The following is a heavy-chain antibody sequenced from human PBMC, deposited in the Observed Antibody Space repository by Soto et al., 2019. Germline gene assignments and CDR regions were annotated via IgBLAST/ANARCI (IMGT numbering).Heavy chain of an antibody. CDR2: ISPYGYT. J-gene: IGHJ3*02. CDR1: GYSFTSYG. D-gene: IGHD6-6*01. CDR3: ATGAVSIGARKDQDALHI. Sequence: ASVKVSCKASGYSFTSYGINWVRQAPGQGLEWMGWISPYGYTNYAQRLQGRFTMTTDRSTTTAYLELGRLRSDDTAVYYCATGAVSIGARKDQDALHIWRKVTMVTV. V-gene: IGHV1-18*01.